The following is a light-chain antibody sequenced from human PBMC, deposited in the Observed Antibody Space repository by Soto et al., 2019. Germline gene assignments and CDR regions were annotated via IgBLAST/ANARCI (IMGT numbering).Light chain of an antibody. CDR3: QQYNSYWT. Sequence: DIRMSQSASTLSASIGDRVTITCRASQSINSWLAWYQQKPGKAPKVLIYKASSLESGVPSRFSGSGSGTEFTLTISSLQPDDFATYYCQQYNSYWTFGQGTRLAIK. J-gene: IGKJ5*01. CDR1: QSINSW. CDR2: KAS. V-gene: IGKV1-5*03.